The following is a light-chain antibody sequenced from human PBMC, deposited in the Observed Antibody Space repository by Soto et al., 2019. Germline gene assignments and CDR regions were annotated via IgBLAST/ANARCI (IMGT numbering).Light chain of an antibody. CDR3: SSYTSSNTFYV. CDR2: EVS. CDR1: SSDVGGYTY. V-gene: IGLV2-14*01. Sequence: QSALTQPAFVSGSPGQSITISCTGTSSDVGGYTYVSWYQQHPGKAPKLMIYEVSERPSGVSDRFSGSKSGNTASLTISGLQAEDEADYYCSSYTSSNTFYVFGTGTKLTVL. J-gene: IGLJ1*01.